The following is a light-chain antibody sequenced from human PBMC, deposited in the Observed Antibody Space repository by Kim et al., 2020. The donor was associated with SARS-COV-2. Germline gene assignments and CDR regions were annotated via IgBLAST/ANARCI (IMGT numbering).Light chain of an antibody. Sequence: QLVLTQSPSASASLGASVKLTCTLSSGHSSYAIAWHQQQPEKGPRYLMKLNSDGSHTKGDGIPDRFSGSSSGAERYLTISSLQSEDEADYYCQTLGTGIQVFGGGTQLTV. CDR1: SGHSSYA. CDR3: QTLGTGIQV. CDR2: LNSDGSH. J-gene: IGLJ3*02. V-gene: IGLV4-69*01.